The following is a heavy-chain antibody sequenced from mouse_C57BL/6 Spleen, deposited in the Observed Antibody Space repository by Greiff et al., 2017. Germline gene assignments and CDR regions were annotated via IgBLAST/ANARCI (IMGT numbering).Heavy chain of an antibody. CDR2: INPNNGGT. D-gene: IGHD2-1*01. CDR1: GYTFTDYN. J-gene: IGHJ4*01. Sequence: EVHLVESGPELVKPGASVKMSCKASGYTFTDYNMHWVKQSHGKSLEWIGYINPNNGGTSYNQKFKGKATLTVNKSSSTAYMELRSLTSEDSAVYYCARDGNSPYYYAMDYWGQGTSVTVSS. V-gene: IGHV1-22*01. CDR3: ARDGNSPYYYAMDY.